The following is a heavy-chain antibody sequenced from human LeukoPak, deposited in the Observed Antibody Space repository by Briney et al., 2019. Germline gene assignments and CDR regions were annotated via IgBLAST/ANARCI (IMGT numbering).Heavy chain of an antibody. J-gene: IGHJ3*02. Sequence: SETLSLTCTVSGGSISSYYWSWIRQPPGKGLEWIGYIYYSGSTNYNPSLKSRVTISVDTSKNQFSLKLSSVTAADTAVYYCASSPYFYNAFDIWGQGTMVTVS. CDR3: ASSPYFYNAFDI. CDR2: IYYSGST. D-gene: IGHD2/OR15-2a*01. V-gene: IGHV4-59*08. CDR1: GGSISSYY.